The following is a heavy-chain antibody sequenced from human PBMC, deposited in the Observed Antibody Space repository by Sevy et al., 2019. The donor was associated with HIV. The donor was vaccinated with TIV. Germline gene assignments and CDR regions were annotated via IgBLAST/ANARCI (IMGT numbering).Heavy chain of an antibody. CDR3: ARNTNYYGRSGFDY. Sequence: ASVKVSCKASGYTFTGYYMHWVRQAPGQGLEWMGWINPNSGGTNYAQKFQGRVTMTRDTSISTAYMELSRLRSDDTAVYYCARNTNYYGRSGFDYWGQGTLVTVSS. CDR1: GYTFTGYY. J-gene: IGHJ4*02. D-gene: IGHD3-22*01. CDR2: INPNSGGT. V-gene: IGHV1-2*02.